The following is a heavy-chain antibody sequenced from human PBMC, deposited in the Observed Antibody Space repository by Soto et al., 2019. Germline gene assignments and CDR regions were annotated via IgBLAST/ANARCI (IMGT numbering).Heavy chain of an antibody. V-gene: IGHV3-30*18. J-gene: IGHJ6*02. Sequence: GGSLRLSCAASGFTFSSYGMHWVRQAPGNGLEWLAAISYDGINKYYVDSLKGRFTISRDNPKNTLYLQMNSLRSEDTAVYYCAKGKRAVAGRSGYRWGSAYYYGMDVWGPGTTVTVSS. CDR2: ISYDGINK. CDR3: AKGKRAVAGRSGYRWGSAYYYGMDV. D-gene: IGHD6-19*01. CDR1: GFTFSSYG.